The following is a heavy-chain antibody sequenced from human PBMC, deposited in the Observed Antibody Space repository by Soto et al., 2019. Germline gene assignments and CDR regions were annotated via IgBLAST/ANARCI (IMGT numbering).Heavy chain of an antibody. CDR2: IYYSGST. CDR3: ARLSSGERLNFDY. Sequence: QVQLQESGPGLVKPSQTLSLTCTVSGGSISSGGYYWSWIRQHPGKGLEWIGYIYYSGSTYYNPSLKIRVTISLDTSKNQFSLKLSSVTAADTAMYYCARLSSGERLNFDYWGQGTLVTVSS. V-gene: IGHV4-31*03. CDR1: GGSISSGGYY. J-gene: IGHJ4*02. D-gene: IGHD3-10*02.